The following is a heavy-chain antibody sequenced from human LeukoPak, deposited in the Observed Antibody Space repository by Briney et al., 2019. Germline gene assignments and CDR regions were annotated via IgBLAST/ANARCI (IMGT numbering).Heavy chain of an antibody. CDR3: ARDAGYCTNGVCASGNWFDP. Sequence: SSVKVSCKASGGTFSSYAISWVRQAPGQGLEWMGGMIPIFGTANYAQKFQGRVTITADESTSTAYMELSSLRSEDTAVYYCARDAGYCTNGVCASGNWFDPWGQGTLVTVSS. CDR2: MIPIFGTA. V-gene: IGHV1-69*01. D-gene: IGHD2-8*01. CDR1: GGTFSSYA. J-gene: IGHJ5*02.